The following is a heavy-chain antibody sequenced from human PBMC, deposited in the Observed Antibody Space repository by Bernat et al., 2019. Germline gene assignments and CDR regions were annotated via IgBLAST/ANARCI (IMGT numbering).Heavy chain of an antibody. D-gene: IGHD6-13*01. CDR2: INPNSGGT. CDR1: GYTFTGYY. J-gene: IGHJ6*02. V-gene: IGHV1-2*04. Sequence: QVQLVQSGAEVKKPGASVKVSCKASGYTFTGYYMHWVRQAPGQGLEWMGWINPNSGGTNYAQKFQGWVTMTRDTSISTAYMELSRLRSDDTAVYYCARSPASIAAAGTSLGNYYGMDVWGQGTTVTVSS. CDR3: ARSPASIAAAGTSLGNYYGMDV.